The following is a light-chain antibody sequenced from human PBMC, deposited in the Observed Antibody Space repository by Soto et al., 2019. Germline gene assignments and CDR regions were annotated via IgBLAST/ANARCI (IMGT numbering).Light chain of an antibody. CDR3: QQYNHWPLT. CDR2: AAS. CDR1: QSLGTN. J-gene: IGKJ4*01. V-gene: IGKV3D-15*01. Sequence: EVVMTQSPATLSVAPGERATLSCRASQSLGTNLAWYQQKPGQTPRRLIYAASTRGTGVPARFSGSGSWTDFTLTITSLQSEDFAVYYCQQYNHWPLTFGGGTKVEL.